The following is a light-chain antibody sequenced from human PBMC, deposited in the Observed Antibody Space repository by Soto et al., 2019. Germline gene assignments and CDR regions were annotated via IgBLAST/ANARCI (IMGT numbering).Light chain of an antibody. V-gene: IGKV3-15*01. J-gene: IGKJ5*01. Sequence: EIVVTQSPATLSVSPGERASLSCWTSQSVGNNLAWYQQKPGQVPRLLIYDASTRATDIPARFSGSGSGTDFTLTISSLPSDDFAVYYCQQYNNWPLSITFGQGTRLEIK. CDR1: QSVGNN. CDR2: DAS. CDR3: QQYNNWPLSIT.